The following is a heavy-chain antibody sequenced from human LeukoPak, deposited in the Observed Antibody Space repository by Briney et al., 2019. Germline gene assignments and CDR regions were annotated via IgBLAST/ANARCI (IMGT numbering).Heavy chain of an antibody. V-gene: IGHV3-30-3*01. CDR3: ARAAGIAAPGTRFDYFDY. CDR1: GFTFSSYA. J-gene: IGHJ4*02. D-gene: IGHD6-13*01. Sequence: GGSLRLSCAASGFTFSSYAMHWVRQAPGKGLEWVAVISHDGSNKYYADSVKGRFTISRDNSKNTLYLQMSRLRVEDTTIYYCARAAGIAAPGTRFDYFDYWGQGILITVSS. CDR2: ISHDGSNK.